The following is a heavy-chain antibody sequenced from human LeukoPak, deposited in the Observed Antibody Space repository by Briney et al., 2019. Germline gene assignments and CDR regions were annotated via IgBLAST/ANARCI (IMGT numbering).Heavy chain of an antibody. Sequence: GGSLRLSCAASGFTFSSYAMSWVRQAPGKGLEWVSTISGSGVSTFYADSVKGRFTISRDNSKNTLYLHMNSLRAEDTAVYYCAKVLSVGSTGWYWGDFDYWGQGALVTVSS. CDR2: ISGSGVST. CDR1: GFTFSSYA. D-gene: IGHD6-19*01. V-gene: IGHV3-23*01. CDR3: AKVLSVGSTGWYWGDFDY. J-gene: IGHJ4*02.